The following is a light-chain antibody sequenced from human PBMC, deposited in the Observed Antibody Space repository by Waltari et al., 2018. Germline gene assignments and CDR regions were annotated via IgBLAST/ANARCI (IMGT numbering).Light chain of an antibody. J-gene: IGLJ2*01. CDR3: SSQSSNDVVL. CDR2: DVS. CDR1: SNDVGGYNS. V-gene: IGLV2-14*01. Sequence: QSALTQPASVSGSPGQSVTIFCAGTSNDVGGYNSVSLYQEHPGQAPRVMIYDVSDRPSGVSDSFSGSKAGNTASLTISGLQAEDEADYYCSSQSSNDVVLFGGGTKLTVL.